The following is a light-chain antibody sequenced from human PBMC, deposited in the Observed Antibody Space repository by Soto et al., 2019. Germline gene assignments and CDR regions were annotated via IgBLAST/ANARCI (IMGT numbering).Light chain of an antibody. CDR1: QSVGSN. V-gene: IGKV3-15*01. Sequence: EIVMTQSPATLSVSPGXRATLSCRASQSVGSNLAWYQQKPGQAPRLLIYGASTRATDIPARFSGSGSGTEFALTINSLQSEDFAVYFCQQFNVWHRTFGQGTKVDIK. J-gene: IGKJ1*01. CDR3: QQFNVWHRT. CDR2: GAS.